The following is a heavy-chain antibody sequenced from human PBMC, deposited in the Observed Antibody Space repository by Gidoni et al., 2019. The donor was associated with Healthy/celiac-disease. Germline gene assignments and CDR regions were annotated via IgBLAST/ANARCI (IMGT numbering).Heavy chain of an antibody. V-gene: IGHV3-30*18. D-gene: IGHD6-6*01. J-gene: IGHJ4*02. CDR2: ISYDGSNN. CDR3: AKAWYSSSSVDY. CDR1: AFTFSSYG. Sequence: QVQLVESGGGVVQRVRSLRPSCAASAFTFSSYGMHWVRQAPGKGLEGVAVISYDGSNNYYAASVEGRFTISRDNSKNTLYLQMTSLRAEDTAVYYCAKAWYSSSSVDYWGQGTLVTVSS.